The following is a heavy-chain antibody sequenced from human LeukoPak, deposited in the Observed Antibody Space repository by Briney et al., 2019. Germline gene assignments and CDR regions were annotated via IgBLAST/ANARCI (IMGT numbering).Heavy chain of an antibody. CDR2: ISYDGSNT. D-gene: IGHD5-12*01. CDR1: GFTFSSYG. CDR3: AKGGGYEAQYYYYYLDV. Sequence: GGSLRLSCAASGFTFSSYGMHWVRQAPGKGLEWVAVISYDGSNTYYADSVKGRFTISRDNSKNTLYLQMKSLRAEDTAVYYCAKGGGYEAQYYYYYLDVWGKGTTVTISS. V-gene: IGHV3-30*18. J-gene: IGHJ6*03.